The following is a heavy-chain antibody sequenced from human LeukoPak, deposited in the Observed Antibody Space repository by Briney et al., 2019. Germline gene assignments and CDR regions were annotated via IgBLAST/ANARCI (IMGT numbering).Heavy chain of an antibody. V-gene: IGHV1-69*13. CDR3: ATSGPFRYYFDY. CDR2: IIPIFGTA. J-gene: IGHJ4*02. D-gene: IGHD5-12*01. Sequence: GASVKVSCKASGGTFSSYAISWVRQAPGQGLEWMGGIIPIFGTANYAQKFQGRVTITADESTSTAYIELSSLRSEDTAVYYCATSGPFRYYFDYWGQGTLVTVSS. CDR1: GGTFSSYA.